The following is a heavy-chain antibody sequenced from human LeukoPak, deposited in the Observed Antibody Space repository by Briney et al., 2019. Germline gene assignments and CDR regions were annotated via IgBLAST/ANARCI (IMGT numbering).Heavy chain of an antibody. CDR1: GFTFSSYS. CDR3: ASSGSYGFDY. D-gene: IGHD1-26*01. Sequence: GGSLRLSCAASGFTFSSYSMNWVRQAPGKGLEWVSHITASGTAMFYADSVRGRFTISRDNAKNSLYLQMNSLRDEDTAVYYCASSGSYGFDYWGQGTLVTVSS. V-gene: IGHV3-48*02. CDR2: ITASGTAM. J-gene: IGHJ4*02.